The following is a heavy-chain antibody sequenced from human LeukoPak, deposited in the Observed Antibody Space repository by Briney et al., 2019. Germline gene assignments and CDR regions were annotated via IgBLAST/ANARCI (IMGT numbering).Heavy chain of an antibody. CDR3: ARDNYYGSGSPRYYYYYMDV. CDR2: IYYSGST. J-gene: IGHJ6*03. CDR1: GGSISSYY. D-gene: IGHD3-10*01. V-gene: IGHV4-59*01. Sequence: SETLSLTCTVCGGSISSYYWSWIRQPPGKGLEWIGYIYYSGSTNYNPSLKSRVTISVDTSKNQFSLKLSSVTAADTAVYYCARDNYYGSGSPRYYYYYMDVWGKGTTVTVSS.